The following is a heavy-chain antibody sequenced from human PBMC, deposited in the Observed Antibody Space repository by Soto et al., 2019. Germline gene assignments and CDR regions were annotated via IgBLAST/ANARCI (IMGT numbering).Heavy chain of an antibody. J-gene: IGHJ5*02. CDR3: ARRGQEGPGLAH. CDR2: INPDGSST. Sequence: EVQQLESGGNLVQPGGSLGLSCAVSGFTFNNFWMHWLRQAPGQGLVWVARINPDGSSTSYVDSVKGRFTVSRDNAENTLYLEVNSLSVEDTTVYYCARRGQEGPGLAHWGQGTLVTVSS. CDR1: GFTFNNFW. V-gene: IGHV3-74*01.